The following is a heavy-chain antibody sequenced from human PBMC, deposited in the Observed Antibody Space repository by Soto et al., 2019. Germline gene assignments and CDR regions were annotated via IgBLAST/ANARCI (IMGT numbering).Heavy chain of an antibody. CDR2: IYYSGST. V-gene: IGHV4-59*08. CDR3: ARHLWVGSSWYLGAVDI. CDR1: GDSISNYY. Sequence: QVQLQESGPGLVKPSETLSLTCNVSGDSISNYYWSWIRQPPGKGLEWIGYIYYSGSTNSNPSLKSRVTISVDTSKNQCSLKLNSVTAADTAVYYCARHLWVGSSWYLGAVDIWGQGTMVTVSS. J-gene: IGHJ3*02. D-gene: IGHD6-13*01.